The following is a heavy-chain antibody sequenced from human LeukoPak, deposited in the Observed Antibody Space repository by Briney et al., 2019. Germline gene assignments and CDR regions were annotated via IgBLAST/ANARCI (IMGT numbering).Heavy chain of an antibody. V-gene: IGHV1-46*01. Sequence: ASVKVSCEASGNTFSSYYIHWVRQAPGHGLEWLGLINPSDGTARYAQKFQGKLTMTRDTSTRTVFMQLSSLRSEDTAVYYCVRDRNGDYPFDYWGQETLVTVSS. CDR2: INPSDGTA. D-gene: IGHD4-17*01. CDR3: VRDRNGDYPFDY. J-gene: IGHJ4*02. CDR1: GNTFSSYY.